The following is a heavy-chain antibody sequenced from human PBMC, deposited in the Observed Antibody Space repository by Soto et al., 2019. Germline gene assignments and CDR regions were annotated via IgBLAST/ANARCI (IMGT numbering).Heavy chain of an antibody. J-gene: IGHJ6*02. CDR3: AKDGIVATIRHYYGMDV. V-gene: IGHV3-30*18. D-gene: IGHD5-12*01. CDR2: ISYDGSNK. Sequence: GGSLRLSSAASGFTFSSYGMHWVRQAPGKGLEWVAVISYDGSNKYYADSVKGRFTISRDNSKNTLYLQMNSLRAEDTAVYYCAKDGIVATIRHYYGMDVWGQGTTVTVSS. CDR1: GFTFSSYG.